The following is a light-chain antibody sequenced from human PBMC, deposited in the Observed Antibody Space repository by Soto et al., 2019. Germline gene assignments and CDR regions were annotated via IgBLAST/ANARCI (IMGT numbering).Light chain of an antibody. J-gene: IGLJ1*01. CDR2: SNN. V-gene: IGLV1-44*01. CDR1: SSNIGSNT. Sequence: QAVVTQPPSASGTPGQRGTISCSGSSSNIGSNTVNWYQQLPGTAPKLLIYSNNRRPSGVPDRFSGSKSGTSASLAISGLQSEDEADYYCAAWDDSLNGPVFGTGTKVTVL. CDR3: AAWDDSLNGPV.